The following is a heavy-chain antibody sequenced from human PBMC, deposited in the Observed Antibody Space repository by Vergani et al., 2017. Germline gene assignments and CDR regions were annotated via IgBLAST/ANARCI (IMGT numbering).Heavy chain of an antibody. CDR1: RFTFSSYG. D-gene: IGHD3-22*01. CDR3: AKGYYYDSSGYYLYYFDY. CDR2: ISSSSSYI. V-gene: IGHV3-21*04. J-gene: IGHJ4*02. Sequence: VHLVESGGGVVQPGGSLRLSCAASRFTFSSYGMHWVRQAPGKGLEWVSSISSSSSYIYYADSVKGRFTISRDNAKNSLYLQMNSLRAEDTAVYYCAKGYYYDSSGYYLYYFDYWGQGTLVTVSS.